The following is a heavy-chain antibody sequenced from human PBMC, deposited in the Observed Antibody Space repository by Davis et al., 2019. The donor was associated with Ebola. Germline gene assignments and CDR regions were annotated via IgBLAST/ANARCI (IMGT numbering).Heavy chain of an antibody. D-gene: IGHD1-26*01. CDR2: IKSKTDGGTT. Sequence: PGGLLRPPCAPSGFTLRNAWMSASRQAPGKGLEWVGRIKSKTDGGTTDYAAPVKGRFTISRDDSKNTLYLQMNSLKTEDTAVYYCTTQGQGGSYYSDEYYMDVWGKGTTVTVSS. CDR1: GFTLRNAW. J-gene: IGHJ6*03. CDR3: TTQGQGGSYYSDEYYMDV. V-gene: IGHV3-15*01.